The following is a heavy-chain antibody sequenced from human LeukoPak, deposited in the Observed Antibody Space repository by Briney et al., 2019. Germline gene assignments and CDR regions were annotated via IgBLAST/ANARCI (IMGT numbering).Heavy chain of an antibody. CDR1: GYTFTSYY. CDR3: ARSSGYYGMDV. V-gene: IGHV1-46*01. Sequence: ASVKVSCKASGYTFTSYYMHWVRQAPGQGLEWMGIINPNGGSTSYAQKFQGRVTMTRDTSTSTVCMELSSLRSEDTAVYYCARSSGYYGMDVWGQGTTVTVSS. J-gene: IGHJ6*02. D-gene: IGHD3-10*01. CDR2: INPNGGST.